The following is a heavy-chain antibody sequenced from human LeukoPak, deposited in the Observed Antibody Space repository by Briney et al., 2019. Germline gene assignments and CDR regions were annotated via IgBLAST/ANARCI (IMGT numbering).Heavy chain of an antibody. CDR2: IYTSGST. CDR3: ARWDSSGYYYGNFDY. J-gene: IGHJ4*02. V-gene: IGHV4-4*07. D-gene: IGHD3-22*01. Sequence: SETLSLTCTVSGGSISSYYWSWIRQPAGKGLEWIGRIYTSGSTNYNPSLKSRVTISVDTSKNQFSLKLSSVTAADTAVYYCARWDSSGYYYGNFDYWGQGTLVTVSS. CDR1: GGSISSYY.